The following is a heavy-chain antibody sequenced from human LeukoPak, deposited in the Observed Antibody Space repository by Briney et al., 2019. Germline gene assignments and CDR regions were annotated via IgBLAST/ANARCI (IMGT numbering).Heavy chain of an antibody. CDR1: GGSISSYY. V-gene: IGHV4-4*07. J-gene: IGHJ6*03. CDR2: IYTTGST. CDR3: ARGGTVNYYYMDV. Sequence: PSETLSLTCSVSGGSISSYYWSWIRQPAGKGLEWIGRIYTTGSTNYNPSLKSRVTMSVDTSKNQFSLKLSSVTAADTAVYYCARGGTVNYYYMDVWGKGTTVTVSS. D-gene: IGHD4-11*01.